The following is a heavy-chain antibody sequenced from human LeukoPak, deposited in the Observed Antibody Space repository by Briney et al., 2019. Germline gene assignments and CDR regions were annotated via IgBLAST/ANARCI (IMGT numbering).Heavy chain of an antibody. Sequence: GGSLRLSCAASGFTFSDYYMSWVRQAPGKGLVWVSRISTDGSSAIYADSVKGRFTISRDNAKNTLYLQMNSLRAEDTAVYYCARVNVCPRCHFDYWGQGTLVTVSS. CDR2: ISTDGSSA. D-gene: IGHD3-16*01. J-gene: IGHJ4*02. V-gene: IGHV3-74*01. CDR1: GFTFSDYY. CDR3: ARVNVCPRCHFDY.